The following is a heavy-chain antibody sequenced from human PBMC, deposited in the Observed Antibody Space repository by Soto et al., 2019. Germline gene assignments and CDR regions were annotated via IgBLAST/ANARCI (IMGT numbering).Heavy chain of an antibody. CDR2: ISSSSSYI. J-gene: IGHJ4*02. CDR3: AGPGYSSQDY. D-gene: IGHD5-18*01. V-gene: IGHV3-21*04. Sequence: EVQLVESGGGLVKPGGSLRLSCAASGFTFSSYSMNWVRQAPGKGLEWVSSISSSSSYIYYADSVKGRFTISRDNSKNTLFLQMNSLRDEDTAIYYCAGPGYSSQDYWGQGTLVTVSS. CDR1: GFTFSSYS.